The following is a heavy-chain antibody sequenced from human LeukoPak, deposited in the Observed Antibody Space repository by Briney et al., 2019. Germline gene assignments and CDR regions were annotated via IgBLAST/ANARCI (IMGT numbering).Heavy chain of an antibody. D-gene: IGHD3-9*01. CDR3: AKDRDILTGYLDY. Sequence: GGSLRLSCAASGFTFSRYGMHWVRQAPGKGLEWVAVISYDGSNKYYVDSVKGRFTISKDNSKNTLCLQMNSLRAEDTAVYYCAKDRDILTGYLDYWGQGTLVTVSS. J-gene: IGHJ4*02. CDR1: GFTFSRYG. V-gene: IGHV3-30*18. CDR2: ISYDGSNK.